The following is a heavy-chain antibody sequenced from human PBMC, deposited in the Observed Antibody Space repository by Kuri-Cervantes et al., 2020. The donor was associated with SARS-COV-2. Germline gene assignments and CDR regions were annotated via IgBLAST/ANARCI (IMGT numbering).Heavy chain of an antibody. D-gene: IGHD3-22*01. V-gene: IGHV3-30-3*01. CDR2: ISYDGSNK. CDR3: AKEKGDSSGYRLLVYAFDI. J-gene: IGHJ3*02. Sequence: GESLKISCAASGFTFSSYAMHWVRQAPGRGLEWVAVISYDGSNKYYADSVKGRLTISRDNSKNTLYLQMNSLRAENKAVYYCAKEKGDSSGYRLLVYAFDIWGQGTMVTVSS. CDR1: GFTFSSYA.